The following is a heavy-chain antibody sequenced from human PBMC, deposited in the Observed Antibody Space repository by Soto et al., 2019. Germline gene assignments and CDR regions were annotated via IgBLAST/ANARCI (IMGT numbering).Heavy chain of an antibody. Sequence: QVQLQESGPGLVKPSETLSLTCTVSGGSISRFYFSWIRQPLWNGLERIGYLYYSGGTNYNPSLKSQVTISVDSSKNHFSLKLSSVTAADTAVYYCARRYGGNLDYWGQGTLVTVSS. CDR1: GGSISRFY. V-gene: IGHV4-59*08. CDR2: LYYSGGT. J-gene: IGHJ4*02. D-gene: IGHD1-26*01. CDR3: ARRYGGNLDY.